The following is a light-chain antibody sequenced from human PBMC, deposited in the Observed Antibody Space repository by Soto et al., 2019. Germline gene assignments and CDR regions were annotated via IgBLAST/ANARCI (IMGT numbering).Light chain of an antibody. V-gene: IGLV2-14*01. Sequence: QSALTQPASVSGSPGQSITISCTGTSSDVGAYDHVSWYQQHPGKAPKLLIYEVSNRPSGVSNRFSASKSGNTASLTISGLQAEDEADYYCSSYTTSTTWVFGGGTQLTVL. CDR1: SSDVGAYDH. CDR3: SSYTTSTTWV. J-gene: IGLJ3*02. CDR2: EVS.